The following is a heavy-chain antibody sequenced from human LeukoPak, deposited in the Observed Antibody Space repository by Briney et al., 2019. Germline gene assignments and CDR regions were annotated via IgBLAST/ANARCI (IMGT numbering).Heavy chain of an antibody. J-gene: IGHJ4*02. CDR2: IWYDGSNK. D-gene: IGHD2-2*01. CDR3: ARRYCSSTSCTLDY. Sequence: GGSLRLSCAASVFTFSRYGMHWVRQAPGKGLEWVAVIWYDGSNKYYADSVKGRFTISRDNSKNTLYLQMNSLRAEDTAFYYCARRYCSSTSCTLDYWGQGTLVTVPS. V-gene: IGHV3-33*01. CDR1: VFTFSRYG.